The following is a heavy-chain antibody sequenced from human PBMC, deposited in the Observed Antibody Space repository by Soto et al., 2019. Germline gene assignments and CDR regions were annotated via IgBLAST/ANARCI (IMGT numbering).Heavy chain of an antibody. V-gene: IGHV3-11*06. J-gene: IGHJ4*02. D-gene: IGHD2-21*02. CDR2: ISPSGSHT. CDR1: GFAFSDYY. Sequence: PGGSLRLSCAASGFAFSDYYMTWIRQAPGKGLEWASYISPSGSHTNYADSVKGRFTISRENANNSLYLHMNSLRAEDTAVYYCERGVTDQTFDFWGQGAQVTVSS. CDR3: ERGVTDQTFDF.